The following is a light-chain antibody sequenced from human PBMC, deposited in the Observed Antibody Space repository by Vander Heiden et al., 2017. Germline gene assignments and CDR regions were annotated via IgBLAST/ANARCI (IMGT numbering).Light chain of an antibody. CDR3: QTWGTGALVV. CDR1: GWHIGYA. J-gene: IGLJ2*01. V-gene: IGLV4-69*01. CDR2: LNIDGRH. Sequence: QLVLTQSPSASASLGASVKLTCTLSGWHIGYASAGHQQQPEKCSRYILELNIDGRHTKGDGIPDRFSASSSGAERYLTIASLQSDDEADYYCQTWGTGALVVFGGGTKLTVL.